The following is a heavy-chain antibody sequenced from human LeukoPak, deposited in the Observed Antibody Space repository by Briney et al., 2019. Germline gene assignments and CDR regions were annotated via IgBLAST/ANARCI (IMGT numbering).Heavy chain of an antibody. CDR3: ALGGAEVRHAFDI. CDR1: GGSISSGNW. CDR2: IHHSGLT. V-gene: IGHV4-4*02. J-gene: IGHJ3*02. Sequence: PSETLSLTCAVSGGSISSGNWWSWVRQPPGKGLEWIGEIHHSGLTNYNPSLKSRVTISVDKSKNQFSLKLSSVTAADTAVYYCALGGAEVRHAFDIWGQGTMVTVSS. D-gene: IGHD4-23*01.